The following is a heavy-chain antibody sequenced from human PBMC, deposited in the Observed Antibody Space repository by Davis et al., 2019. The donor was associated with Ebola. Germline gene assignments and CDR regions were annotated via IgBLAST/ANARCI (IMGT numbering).Heavy chain of an antibody. CDR1: GFTFDDYA. J-gene: IGHJ4*02. D-gene: IGHD3-10*01. CDR2: IKSDGSSI. CDR3: TRGGYYNSGSYVTPPFDY. Sequence: GESLKISCAASGFTFDDYAMHWVRQAPGKGLVWVSRIKSDGSSISYADSVKGRFTISRDNAKNTLYLQMNSLRAEDTAMYYCTRGGYYNSGSYVTPPFDYWGQGTLVTVSS. V-gene: IGHV3-74*01.